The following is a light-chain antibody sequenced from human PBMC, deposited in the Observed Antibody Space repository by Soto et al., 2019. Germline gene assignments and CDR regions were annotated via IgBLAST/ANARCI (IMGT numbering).Light chain of an antibody. Sequence: NFMLTQPHSVSESPGKTVTISCTRSSGNIASNYVQWYQQRPGSAPTTVIYEDNLRPSGVPDRFSGSIDRSSNPASLTISGLKTEDEADYFCQSYGSGIQGVFGGGTKLTVL. V-gene: IGLV6-57*04. CDR2: EDN. CDR3: QSYGSGIQGV. CDR1: SGNIASNY. J-gene: IGLJ3*02.